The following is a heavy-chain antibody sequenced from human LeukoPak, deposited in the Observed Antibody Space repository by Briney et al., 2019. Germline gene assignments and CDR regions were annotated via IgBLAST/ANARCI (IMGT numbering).Heavy chain of an antibody. D-gene: IGHD4-11*01. V-gene: IGHV4-59*01. CDR3: ARVRQGRTVTTYYYYMDV. CDR2: IYYSGST. J-gene: IGHJ6*03. CDR1: GGSISSYY. Sequence: SETLSLTCTVSGGSISSYYWSWIRQPPGKGLEWIGYIYYSGSTNYNPSLKSRVTISVDTSKNQFSLKLSSVTAADMAVYYCARVRQGRTVTTYYYYMDVWGKGTTVTVSS.